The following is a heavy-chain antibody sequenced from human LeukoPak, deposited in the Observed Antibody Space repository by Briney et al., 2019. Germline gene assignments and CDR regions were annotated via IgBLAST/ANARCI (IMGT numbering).Heavy chain of an antibody. J-gene: IGHJ5*02. V-gene: IGHV3-7*01. D-gene: IGHD2-2*01. CDR1: GFTFSSAW. Sequence: PGGSLRLSCAASGFTFSSAWMSSVRQAPGKGLEWVSNIKQDGSEKYYVDSVKGRFTISRDNAKNSLYLQMNSLRAEDTAVYYCARDPTHQLLQTWGQGTLVTVSS. CDR3: ARDPTHQLLQT. CDR2: IKQDGSEK.